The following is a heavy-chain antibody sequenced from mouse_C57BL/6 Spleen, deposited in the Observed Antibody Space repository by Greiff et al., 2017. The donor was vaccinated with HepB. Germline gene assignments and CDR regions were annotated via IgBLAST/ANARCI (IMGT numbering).Heavy chain of an antibody. Sequence: QVHVKQSGAELVRPGTSVKVSCKASGYAFTNYLIEWVKQRPGQGLEWIGVINPGSGGTNYNEKFKGKATLTADKSSSTAYMQLSSLTSEDSAVYFCAREEGYEVTTRGYAMDYWGQGTSVTVSS. CDR2: INPGSGGT. CDR3: AREEGYEVTTRGYAMDY. D-gene: IGHD2-2*01. CDR1: GYAFTNYL. J-gene: IGHJ4*01. V-gene: IGHV1-54*01.